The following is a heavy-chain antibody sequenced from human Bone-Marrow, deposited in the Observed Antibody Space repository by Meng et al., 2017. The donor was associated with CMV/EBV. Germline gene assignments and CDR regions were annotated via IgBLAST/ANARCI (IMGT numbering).Heavy chain of an antibody. CDR1: GFTFSSYW. Sequence: GESLKISCAASGFTFSSYWMSWVRQAPGKGLEWVANIKQDGSEKYYVDSVKGRFTISRDNAKNSLYLQMNSLRAEDTAVYYCARDRTYYYDSSGYFDYGMDVWGQGTTVTVSS. CDR3: ARDRTYYYDSSGYFDYGMDV. D-gene: IGHD3-22*01. CDR2: IKQDGSEK. V-gene: IGHV3-7*01. J-gene: IGHJ6*02.